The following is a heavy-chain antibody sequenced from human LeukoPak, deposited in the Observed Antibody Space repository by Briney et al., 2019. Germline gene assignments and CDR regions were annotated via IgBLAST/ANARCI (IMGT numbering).Heavy chain of an antibody. J-gene: IGHJ4*02. CDR2: IYYSGYT. Sequence: SETLSLTCAVSFGSISSNYWSWIRQPPGKGLEWIGYIYYSGYTNYNPSLKGRVTMSGDTSKNQFSLELSSVTAADTAVYYCARGQQVGPPFDFDYSGQGTLVTVSS. CDR3: ARGQQVGPPFDFDY. CDR1: FGSISSNY. D-gene: IGHD1-26*01. V-gene: IGHV4-59*01.